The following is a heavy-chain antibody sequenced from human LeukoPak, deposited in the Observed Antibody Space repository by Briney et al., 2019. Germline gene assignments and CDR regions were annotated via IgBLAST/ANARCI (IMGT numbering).Heavy chain of an antibody. J-gene: IGHJ6*02. CDR1: GGSISGSSYF. D-gene: IGHD4-23*01. CDR2: IYYSGNT. Sequence: SETLSLTCAVSGGSISGSSYFWGWIRQPPGKGLEWIGSIYYSGNTYYNPSLKSRVTISVDTSKNQFSLKLSSVTAADTAVYYCARDIAVVSRYGMDVWGQGTTVTVSS. CDR3: ARDIAVVSRYGMDV. V-gene: IGHV4-39*02.